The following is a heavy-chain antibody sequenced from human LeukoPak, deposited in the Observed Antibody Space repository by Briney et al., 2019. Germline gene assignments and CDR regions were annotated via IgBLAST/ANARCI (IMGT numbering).Heavy chain of an antibody. Sequence: ETLSLTCTVSGYSISSGYYWGWIRQPPGKGLEWIGSIDHSGSTYYNPSLKSRVTISVDTSKNQFSLKLSSVTAADTAVYYWARGVVIAKVIXFXPXXXGTLVTVS. D-gene: IGHD2-21*01. CDR2: IDHSGST. CDR3: ARGVVIAKVIXFXP. J-gene: IGHJ5*02. CDR1: GYSISSGYY. V-gene: IGHV4-38-2*02.